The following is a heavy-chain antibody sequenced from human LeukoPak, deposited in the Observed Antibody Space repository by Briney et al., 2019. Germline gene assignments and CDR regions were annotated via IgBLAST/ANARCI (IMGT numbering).Heavy chain of an antibody. Sequence: SETLSLTCTVSGGSISSGGYYWSWIRQHPGKGLEWIGYIYYSGSTYYSPSLKSRVTISVDTSKNQFSLKLSSVTAADTAVYYCARASSSSWFDPWGQGTLVTVSS. CDR2: IYYSGST. D-gene: IGHD6-6*01. CDR1: GGSISSGGYY. V-gene: IGHV4-31*03. J-gene: IGHJ5*02. CDR3: ARASSSSWFDP.